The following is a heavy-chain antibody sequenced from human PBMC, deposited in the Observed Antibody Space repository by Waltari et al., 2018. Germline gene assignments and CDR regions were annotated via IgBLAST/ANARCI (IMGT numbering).Heavy chain of an antibody. CDR2: MNRDGRTI. Sequence: EVQLEESGGGLVQPGGSLKLSCAASGFTFSSYWMHWVRQAPGKGLLWVSRMNRDGRTISYADSVKGRFTISRDNAKNTLYLQMNSLRAEDTAVYYCASAYYDILDWGQGTLVTVSS. J-gene: IGHJ4*02. D-gene: IGHD3-9*01. V-gene: IGHV3-74*01. CDR1: GFTFSSYW. CDR3: ASAYYDILD.